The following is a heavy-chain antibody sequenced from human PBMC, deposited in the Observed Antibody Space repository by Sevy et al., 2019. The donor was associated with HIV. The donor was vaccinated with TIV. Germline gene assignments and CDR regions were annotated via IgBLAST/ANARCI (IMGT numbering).Heavy chain of an antibody. J-gene: IGHJ4*02. CDR1: GFTFRSYW. CDR2: IKQDGSEK. D-gene: IGHD6-6*01. CDR3: AGSGDSSSSDY. V-gene: IGHV3-7*01. Sequence: GSLRLSCAASGFTFRSYWMSWVRQAPGKGLEWVANIKQDGSEKYYVASVKGRFTISRDNAKNSLYLQMNSLRAEDTAVYYCAGSGDSSSSDYWGQGTLVTVSS.